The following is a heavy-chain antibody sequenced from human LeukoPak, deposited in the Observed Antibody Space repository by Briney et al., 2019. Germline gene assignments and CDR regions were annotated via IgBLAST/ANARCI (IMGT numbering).Heavy chain of an antibody. CDR1: GFTFSSYW. CDR3: AKDRANSVLRYFDWLYDY. D-gene: IGHD3-9*01. CDR2: ISGSGGST. V-gene: IGHV3-23*01. J-gene: IGHJ4*02. Sequence: GGSLRLSCAASGFTFSSYWMSWVRQAPGKGLEWVSAISGSGGSTYYADSVKGRFTISRDNSRNTLYLQTNSLRAEDTAVYYCAKDRANSVLRYFDWLYDYWGQGTLVTVSS.